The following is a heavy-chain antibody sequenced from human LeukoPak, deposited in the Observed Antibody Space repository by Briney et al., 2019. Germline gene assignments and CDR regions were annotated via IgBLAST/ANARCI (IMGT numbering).Heavy chain of an antibody. Sequence: SETLSLTCTVSGGSISSSSYYWGWIRQPPGKGLEWIGSIYYSGSTYYNPSLKSRVTISVDTSNNQFSLKLNSVTAADTAVYYCARAFGCSGGTCYRFFDYWGQGTLVTVSS. CDR3: ARAFGCSGGTCYRFFDY. J-gene: IGHJ4*02. CDR2: IYYSGST. D-gene: IGHD2-15*01. V-gene: IGHV4-39*07. CDR1: GGSISSSSYY.